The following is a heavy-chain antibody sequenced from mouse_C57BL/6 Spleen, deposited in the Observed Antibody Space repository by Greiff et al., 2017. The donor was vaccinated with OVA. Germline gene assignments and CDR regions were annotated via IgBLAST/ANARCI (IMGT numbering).Heavy chain of an antibody. Sequence: QVQLQQPGAELVKPGASVKLSCKASGYTFTSYWMHWVKQRPGQGLEWIGMIHPNSGSTNYNEKFKSKATLTVDKSSSTAYMQLSSLTSEDSAVYYCARDTTVEGWAWFAYWGQGTLVTVSA. CDR1: GYTFTSYW. CDR3: ARDTTVEGWAWFAY. J-gene: IGHJ3*01. V-gene: IGHV1-64*01. D-gene: IGHD1-1*01. CDR2: IHPNSGST.